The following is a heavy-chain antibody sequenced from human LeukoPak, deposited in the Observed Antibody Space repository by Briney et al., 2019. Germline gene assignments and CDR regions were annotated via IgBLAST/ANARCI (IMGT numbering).Heavy chain of an antibody. Sequence: ASVKVSCKASGYTFTSSDINWVRPATGQGLEWMGWMNPNIGDTGYAQKFQDRVTMTSNTSISTAYMALSSLRSEDTTVYYFARVRRTKRAYGSGSFWGYYYYYMDVWGKGTTVTISS. V-gene: IGHV1-8*01. J-gene: IGHJ6*03. CDR3: ARVRRTKRAYGSGSFWGYYYYYMDV. CDR1: GYTFTSSD. D-gene: IGHD3-10*01. CDR2: MNPNIGDT.